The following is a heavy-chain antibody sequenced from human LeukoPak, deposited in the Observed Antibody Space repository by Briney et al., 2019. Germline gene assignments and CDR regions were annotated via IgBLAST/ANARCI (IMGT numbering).Heavy chain of an antibody. CDR2: IYYTGST. J-gene: IGHJ4*02. D-gene: IGHD5-24*01. V-gene: IGHV4-61*01. Sequence: SETLSLTCTVSGGSVNSGSYYWSWIRQPPGKGLEWIGYIYYTGSTYYNSSLKSRVTISLDTSKNQFSLILSSVTAADTAVYYCAREDGYSQADYWGQGTLVTVSS. CDR3: AREDGYSQADY. CDR1: GGSVNSGSYY.